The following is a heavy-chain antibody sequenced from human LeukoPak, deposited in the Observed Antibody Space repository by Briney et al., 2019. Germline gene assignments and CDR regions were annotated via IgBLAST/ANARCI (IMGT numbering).Heavy chain of an antibody. D-gene: IGHD1-26*01. J-gene: IGHJ4*02. Sequence: GASVKVSCKASGYTFTGYYMHWVRQAPGQGFEWMGRIDPNNGATNYAQKFQGRVTVTRDTSISTVYMELSRLKSDDTAVYFCAIDSGNYQSDYWGQGTLVTVSS. CDR2: IDPNNGAT. CDR1: GYTFTGYY. CDR3: AIDSGNYQSDY. V-gene: IGHV1-2*06.